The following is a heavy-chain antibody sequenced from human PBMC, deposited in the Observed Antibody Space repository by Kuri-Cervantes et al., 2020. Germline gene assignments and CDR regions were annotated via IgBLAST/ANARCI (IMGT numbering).Heavy chain of an antibody. CDR2: ISRDSGAT. CDR1: GFSFNSYS. Sequence: GESLKISCAASGFSFNSYSMNWVRQAPGKGLEFVSYISRDSGATYYGDSVKGRFTISRDNAKNSLYLQMNSLRAEDTAVYYCASRGDSGFDYWGQGTLVTVSS. J-gene: IGHJ4*02. CDR3: ASRGDSGFDY. D-gene: IGHD4-17*01. V-gene: IGHV3-21*01.